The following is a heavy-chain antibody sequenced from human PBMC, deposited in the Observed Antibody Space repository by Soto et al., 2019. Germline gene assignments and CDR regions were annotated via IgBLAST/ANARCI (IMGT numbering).Heavy chain of an antibody. CDR3: ARDARSVDRYYFDY. CDR1: GFTFSSYS. Sequence: GGSLRLSCAASGFTFSSYSMNWVRQAPGKGLEWVSYISSSSSTIYYADSVKGRFTISRDNAKNSLYLQMNSLRAEDTAVYYCARDARSVDRYYFDYWGQGTLVTVSS. J-gene: IGHJ4*02. V-gene: IGHV3-48*01. CDR2: ISSSSSTI.